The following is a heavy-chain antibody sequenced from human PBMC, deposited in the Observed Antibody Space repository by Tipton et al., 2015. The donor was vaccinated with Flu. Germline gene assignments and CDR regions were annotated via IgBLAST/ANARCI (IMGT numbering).Heavy chain of an antibody. D-gene: IGHD3-22*01. CDR3: AKDDSIWGYYETSGYYDS. CDR1: GFTFSNYG. Sequence: QVQLVQSGGGVVQPGRSLRLSCAASGFTFSNYGMHWVSQPPGKGLEWVAIISHDGSNKYYADSVKGRFTISRDNSKNTLYLQMNSLRTEDTSVYYCAKDDSIWGYYETSGYYDSWGQGTLVTVTS. J-gene: IGHJ4*02. V-gene: IGHV3-30*18. CDR2: ISHDGSNK.